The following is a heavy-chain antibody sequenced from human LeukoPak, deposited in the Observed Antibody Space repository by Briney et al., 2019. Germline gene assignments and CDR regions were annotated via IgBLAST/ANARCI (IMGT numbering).Heavy chain of an antibody. CDR2: IYYSGST. V-gene: IGHV4-31*03. J-gene: IGHJ5*02. CDR1: GGSISSGGYY. Sequence: SETLSLTCTVSGGSISSGGYYWSWIRQHPGKGLEWIGYIYYSGSTYYNPSLKSRVTISVDTSKNQFSLKLSSVTAADTAVYYCARDLAAAGTVDPWGQGTLVTVSS. CDR3: ARDLAAAGTVDP. D-gene: IGHD6-13*01.